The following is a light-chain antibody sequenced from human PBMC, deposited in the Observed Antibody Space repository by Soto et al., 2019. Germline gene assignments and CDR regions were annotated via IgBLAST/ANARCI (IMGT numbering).Light chain of an antibody. CDR3: QQRSNWPPT. J-gene: IGKJ4*01. V-gene: IGKV3-11*01. Sequence: EIVLTQSPATLSLSPGERATLSCRASQSISSYLAWYQQKPGQAPRLLIYDASNRATGIPARFRGGGTGTDFTLTISSLEPEDFAVYYCQQRSNWPPTFGGGTNVEIK. CDR2: DAS. CDR1: QSISSY.